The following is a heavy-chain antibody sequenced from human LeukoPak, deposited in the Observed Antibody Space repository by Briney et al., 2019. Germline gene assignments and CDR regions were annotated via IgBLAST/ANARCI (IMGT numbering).Heavy chain of an antibody. V-gene: IGHV3-9*03. J-gene: IGHJ3*02. CDR1: GFTFDDYA. CDR2: ISWNSGSI. CDR3: AKDWSYGAHAFDI. Sequence: GRSLRLSCAASGFTFDDYAMHWVRQAPGKGLEWLSGISWNSGSIGYADSVKGRFTISRDNTKNSLYLQMNSLRAEDMALYYCAKDWSYGAHAFDIWGQGTMVTVSS. D-gene: IGHD4-17*01.